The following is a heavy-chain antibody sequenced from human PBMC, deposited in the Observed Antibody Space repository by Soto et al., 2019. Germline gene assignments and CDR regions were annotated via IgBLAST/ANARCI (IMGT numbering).Heavy chain of an antibody. Sequence: EVQLVQSGAEVKKPGESLKISCKGSGYSFTSYWIGWVRQMPGKGLEWMGIIYPGDSDTRYSPSFQGQVTISADKSITSVYLQCSSPTGSDTALYYRARDYGSSGCLRYSFDYWGQGTLVTVSS. V-gene: IGHV5-51*03. CDR2: IYPGDSDT. CDR3: ARDYGSSGCLRYSFDY. J-gene: IGHJ4*02. CDR1: GYSFTSYW. D-gene: IGHD3-22*01.